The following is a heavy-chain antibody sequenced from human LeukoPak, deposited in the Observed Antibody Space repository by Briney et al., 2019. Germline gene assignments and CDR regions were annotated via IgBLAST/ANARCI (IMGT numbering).Heavy chain of an antibody. CDR3: ARSSPIDDYSYYYAMDV. CDR1: GGSISSYY. CDR2: IYYSGST. Sequence: KASETLSLTCTVSGGSISSYYWSWIRQPPGKGLEWIGYIYYSGSTNYNPSLKSRVTMSVDTSKNQFSLKLSSVTAADTAVYYCARSSPIDDYSYYYAMDVWGQGTTVTVSS. V-gene: IGHV4-59*01. D-gene: IGHD4-11*01. J-gene: IGHJ6*02.